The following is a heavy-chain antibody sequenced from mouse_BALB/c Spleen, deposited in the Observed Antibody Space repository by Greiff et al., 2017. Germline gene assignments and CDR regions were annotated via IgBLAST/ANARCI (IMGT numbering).Heavy chain of an antibody. D-gene: IGHD3-3*01. Sequence: QVQLKQSGAELMKPGASVKISCKATGYTFSSYWIEWVKQRPGHGLEWIGEILPGSGSTNYNEKFKGKATFTADTSSNTAYMQLSSLTSEDSAVYYCASEGDPAWFAYWGQGTLVTVSA. CDR2: ILPGSGST. CDR1: GYTFSSYW. J-gene: IGHJ3*01. V-gene: IGHV1-9*01. CDR3: ASEGDPAWFAY.